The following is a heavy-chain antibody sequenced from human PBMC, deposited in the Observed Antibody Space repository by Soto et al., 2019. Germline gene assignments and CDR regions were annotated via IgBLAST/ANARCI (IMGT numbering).Heavy chain of an antibody. V-gene: IGHV4-34*01. Sequence: SETLSLTCAVYGGSFSGYYWSWIRQPPGKGLEWIGEINHSGSTNYNPSLKSRVTISVDTSKNQFSLKLSSVTAADTAVYYCARGNSIDSGYDLLDYYMDDWGKGTTVSVPS. CDR2: INHSGST. CDR1: GGSFSGYY. J-gene: IGHJ6*03. D-gene: IGHD5-12*01. CDR3: ARGNSIDSGYDLLDYYMDD.